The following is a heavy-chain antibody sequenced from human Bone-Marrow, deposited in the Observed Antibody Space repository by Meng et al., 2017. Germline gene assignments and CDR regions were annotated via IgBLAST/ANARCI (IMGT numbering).Heavy chain of an antibody. V-gene: IGHV1-69*13. CDR3: ARVGKTRVHFQRSGSYYKSYYYYGMDV. Sequence: SVKVSCKASGGTFSSYAISWVRQAPGQGLEWLGGIIPIFGTANYAQKFQGRVTITADESKSTAYMELSSLRSEDTAVYYCARVGKTRVHFQRSGSYYKSYYYYGMDVWGQGTTVTVSS. CDR2: IIPIFGTA. D-gene: IGHD3-10*01. J-gene: IGHJ6*02. CDR1: GGTFSSYA.